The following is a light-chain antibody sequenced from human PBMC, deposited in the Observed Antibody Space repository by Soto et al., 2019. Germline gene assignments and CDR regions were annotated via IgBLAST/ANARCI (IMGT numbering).Light chain of an antibody. CDR2: KAS. CDR3: QQYNGYSRT. CDR1: QSISSW. V-gene: IGKV1-5*03. J-gene: IGKJ2*02. Sequence: DIQMTQSPSTLSASVGDRVTIPCRASQSISSWLAWYQRKPGKAPKLLIYKASSLESGVPSRFSGSGSGTEFTLTISSLQPDDFATYYCQQYNGYSRTFGQGTKVEIK.